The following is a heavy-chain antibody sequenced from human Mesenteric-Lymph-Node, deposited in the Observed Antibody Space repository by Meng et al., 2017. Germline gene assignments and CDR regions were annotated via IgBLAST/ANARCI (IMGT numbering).Heavy chain of an antibody. CDR3: ARDGGYSSNYYYYGMDV. V-gene: IGHV3-21*01. CDR1: GFTFSSYS. Sequence: ESLKISCAASGFTFSSYSMNWVRQAPGKGLEWVSSISSSSSYIYYADSVKGRFTISRDNAKNSLYLQMNSLRAEDTAVYYCARDGGYSSNYYYYGMDVWGQGTTVTGSS. J-gene: IGHJ6*02. D-gene: IGHD6-19*01. CDR2: ISSSSSYI.